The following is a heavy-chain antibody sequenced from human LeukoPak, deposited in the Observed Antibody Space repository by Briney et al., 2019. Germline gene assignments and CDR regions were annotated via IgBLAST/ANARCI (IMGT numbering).Heavy chain of an antibody. J-gene: IGHJ4*02. CDR2: ISSSSSYI. CDR1: GFTFSSYS. CDR3: AGYYYDSSGYYYFDY. V-gene: IGHV3-21*01. Sequence: GGSLRLSCAASGFTFSSYSMNWVRQAPVKGLEWVSSISSSSSYIYYADSVKGRFTISRDNAKNSLYLQMNSLRAEDTAVYYCAGYYYDSSGYYYFDYWGQGTLVTVSS. D-gene: IGHD3-22*01.